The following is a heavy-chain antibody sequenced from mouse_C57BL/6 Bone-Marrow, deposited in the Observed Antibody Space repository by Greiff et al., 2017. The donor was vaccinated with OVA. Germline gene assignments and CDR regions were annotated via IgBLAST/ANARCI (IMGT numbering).Heavy chain of an antibody. J-gene: IGHJ4*01. CDR2: IWSGGST. V-gene: IGHV2-2*01. CDR3: ARTPHYYGSSYDYAMDY. CDR1: GFSLTSYG. D-gene: IGHD1-1*01. Sequence: VQLQQSGPGLVQPSQSLSITCTVSGFSLTSYGVHWVRQSPGKGLEWLGVIWSGGSTDDNAAFISRLSISKDNSKSQVVFKMNSLQADDTAIYYCARTPHYYGSSYDYAMDYWGQGTSVTVSS.